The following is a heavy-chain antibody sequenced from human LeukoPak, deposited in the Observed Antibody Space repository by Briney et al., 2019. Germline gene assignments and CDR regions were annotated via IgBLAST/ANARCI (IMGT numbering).Heavy chain of an antibody. CDR3: ARLSGSFLDY. J-gene: IGHJ4*02. D-gene: IGHD1-26*01. Sequence: GGSLRLSCAASAFTFSRDGMHWVRQAPGKGLEWVAVIWYDGSKKYYADSVKGRFTISRDNSKSTLHLQMNGLRAEDTAVYYCARLSGSFLDYWGQGTLVTVSS. CDR2: IWYDGSKK. V-gene: IGHV3-33*01. CDR1: AFTFSRDG.